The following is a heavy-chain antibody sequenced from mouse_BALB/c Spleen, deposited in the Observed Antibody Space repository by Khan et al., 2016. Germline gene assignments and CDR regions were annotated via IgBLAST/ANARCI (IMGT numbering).Heavy chain of an antibody. CDR2: ILPGSGST. V-gene: IGHV1-9*01. D-gene: IGHD1-2*01. J-gene: IGHJ2*01. CDR3: ARTDRRRYFDY. Sequence: QVQLQQSGAELMKPGASVKISCKATGYTFSSYWIEWVKQRPGHGLEWIGEILPGSGSTNYNEKFRGKATFTADTSSNTAYMQLSSLTSEDSAVHYGARTDRRRYFDYWGQGTTLTVSS. CDR1: GYTFSSYW.